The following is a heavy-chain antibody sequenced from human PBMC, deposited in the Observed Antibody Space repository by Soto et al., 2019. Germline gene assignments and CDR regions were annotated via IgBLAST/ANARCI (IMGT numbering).Heavy chain of an antibody. J-gene: IGHJ4*02. CDR3: ASRSSPQQLVLIEDY. V-gene: IGHV4-39*01. D-gene: IGHD6-13*01. CDR1: GGSISSSSYY. CDR2: IYYSGST. Sequence: QLQLQESGPGLVKPTETLSLTCTVSGGSISSSSYYWGWIRQPPGKGLEWIGSIYYSGSTYYNPSLKSRVTISVDTSKNQFSLKLSSVTAADTAVYHCASRSSPQQLVLIEDYWGQGTLVTVSS.